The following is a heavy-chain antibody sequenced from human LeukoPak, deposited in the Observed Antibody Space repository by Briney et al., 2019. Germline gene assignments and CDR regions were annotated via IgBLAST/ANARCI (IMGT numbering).Heavy chain of an antibody. Sequence: SETLSLTCTVSGGSTSSSSYYWGWIRQPPGKGLEWIGSIYYSGSTYYNPSLKSRVTISVDTSKNQFSLKLSSVTAADTAVYYCARRPRAAAGTGLFGYWGQGTLVTVSS. J-gene: IGHJ4*02. CDR2: IYYSGST. CDR3: ARRPRAAAGTGLFGY. D-gene: IGHD6-13*01. V-gene: IGHV4-39*01. CDR1: GGSTSSSSYY.